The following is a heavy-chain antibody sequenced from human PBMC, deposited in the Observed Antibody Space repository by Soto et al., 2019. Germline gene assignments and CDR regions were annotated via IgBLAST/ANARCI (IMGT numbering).Heavy chain of an antibody. D-gene: IGHD3-10*01. J-gene: IGHJ6*02. CDR1: VGSFSVYY. Sequence: PSETLCVTCAFHVGSFSVYYWSWIRQPPGKGLEWIGEINHSGSTNYNPSLKSRVTISVDTSKNQFSLKLSSVTAADTAVYYCARSSGGMDVWGQGTTVTVSS. CDR3: ARSSGGMDV. V-gene: IGHV4-34*01. CDR2: INHSGST.